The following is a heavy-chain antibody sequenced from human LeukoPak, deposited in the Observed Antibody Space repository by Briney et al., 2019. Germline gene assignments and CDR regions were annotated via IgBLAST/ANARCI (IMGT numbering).Heavy chain of an antibody. CDR2: IFYSGST. CDR3: ARDTGYGSVPL. CDR1: GDSIGRYY. D-gene: IGHD3-10*01. J-gene: IGHJ4*02. Sequence: PSETLSLTCTVSGDSIGRYYWNWIRQSPGKGLEWIGYIFYSGSTAYNPSLESRVTILLDTSNRQFSLKVHSVTASDTAVYYCARDTGYGSVPLWGQGALVTVST. V-gene: IGHV4-59*01.